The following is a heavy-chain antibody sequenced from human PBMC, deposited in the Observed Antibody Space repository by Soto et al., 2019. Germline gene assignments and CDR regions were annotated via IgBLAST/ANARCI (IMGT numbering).Heavy chain of an antibody. CDR1: GDSVSSNSAA. J-gene: IGHJ4*02. CDR3: AREGYDYIWGSYRLRYFDY. Sequence: SQTLSLTCAISGDSVSSNSAAWNWIRQSPSRGLEWLGRTYYRSKWYNDYAVSVKSRITINPDTSKNQFSLQLNSVTPEDTAVYYCAREGYDYIWGSYRLRYFDYWGQGTLVTVSS. V-gene: IGHV6-1*01. D-gene: IGHD3-16*02. CDR2: TYYRSKWYN.